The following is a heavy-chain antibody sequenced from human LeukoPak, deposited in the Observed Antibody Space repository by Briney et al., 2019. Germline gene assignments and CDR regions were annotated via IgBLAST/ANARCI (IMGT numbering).Heavy chain of an antibody. D-gene: IGHD6-19*01. V-gene: IGHV3-23*01. CDR2: LSASGSNT. J-gene: IGHJ5*02. CDR3: ARWMTVALNWFDP. CDR1: GFTFSTYA. Sequence: GGSLRLSCAASGFTFSTYAMTWLRQAPGKGLEWVSALSASGSNTYYADSVKGRFTISRDNSKNSLYLQMNSLRAEDTAVYYCARWMTVALNWFDPWGQGTLVTVSS.